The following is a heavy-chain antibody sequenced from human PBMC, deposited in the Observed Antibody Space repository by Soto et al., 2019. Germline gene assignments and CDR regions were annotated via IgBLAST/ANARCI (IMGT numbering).Heavy chain of an antibody. V-gene: IGHV3-7*01. CDR2: IKQDGSEK. Sequence: EVQLVESGGGLVQPGGSLRLSCAASGFTFSSYWMSWVRQAPGKGLEWVANIKQDGSEKYYVDSVKGRFTISRDNAKNSLYVQMNSLRAEDTAVYYCAREGITMVRGAVYYYYGMDVWGQGATVTVSS. CDR1: GFTFSSYW. CDR3: AREGITMVRGAVYYYYGMDV. D-gene: IGHD3-10*01. J-gene: IGHJ6*02.